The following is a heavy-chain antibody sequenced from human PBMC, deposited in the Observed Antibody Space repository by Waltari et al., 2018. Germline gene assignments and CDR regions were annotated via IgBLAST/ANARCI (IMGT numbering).Heavy chain of an antibody. CDR2: INHSGST. CDR3: ARGGRGYYDSSGYSDY. CDR1: GGSFSGYY. D-gene: IGHD3-22*01. J-gene: IGHJ4*02. Sequence: QVQLQQWGAGLLKPSETLSLTCAVYGGSFSGYYWSWIRQPPGKGLEWIGEINHSGSTNYNPSLKSRGTISVDTSKNQFSLKLSSVTAADTAVYYCARGGRGYYDSSGYSDYWGQGTLVTVSS. V-gene: IGHV4-34*01.